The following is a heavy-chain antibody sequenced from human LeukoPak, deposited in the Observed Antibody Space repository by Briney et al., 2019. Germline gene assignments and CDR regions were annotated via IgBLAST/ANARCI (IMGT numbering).Heavy chain of an antibody. CDR2: IRFDGSNK. V-gene: IGHV3-30*02. CDR1: RFTFTGYG. CDR3: AKDRAWEVRGFGDYDY. Sequence: PGGPLRLSCATSRFTFTGYGMHWVRQAPGKGLEWVAFIRFDGSNKYYADSVEGRFTISRDNSKNTLYLQMNSLRPEDTAVYYCAKDRAWEVRGFGDYDYWGQGTLVTVSA. J-gene: IGHJ4*02. D-gene: IGHD3-10*01.